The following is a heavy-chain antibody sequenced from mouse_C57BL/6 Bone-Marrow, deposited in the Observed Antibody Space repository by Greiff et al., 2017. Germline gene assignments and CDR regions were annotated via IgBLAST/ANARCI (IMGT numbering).Heavy chain of an antibody. J-gene: IGHJ3*01. CDR3: TRRDYYVPSWFAY. CDR2: IYPGNSDT. D-gene: IGHD1-1*01. CDR1: GYTFTSYW. Sequence: DVKLQESGTVLARPGASVKMSCKTSGYTFTSYWMHWVKQRPGQGLEWIGAIYPGNSDTSYNQKFKGKAKLTAVTSDSTAYMELSSLTNEDSAVYYCTRRDYYVPSWFAYWGQGILVTVSA. V-gene: IGHV1-5*01.